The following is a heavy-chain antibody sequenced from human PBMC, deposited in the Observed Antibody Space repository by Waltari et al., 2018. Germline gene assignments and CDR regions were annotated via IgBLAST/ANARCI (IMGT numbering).Heavy chain of an antibody. CDR2: IYYSGST. Sequence: QLQLQESGPGLVKPSETLSLTCTVSGGSISSSSYYWGWIRPPPGKGLDCIGSIYYSGSTYYNPSLKSRVTISVDTSKNQFSLKLSSVTAADTAVYYCVTMIVVVKYFQHWGQGTLVTVSS. CDR1: GGSISSSSYY. J-gene: IGHJ1*01. D-gene: IGHD3-22*01. CDR3: VTMIVVVKYFQH. V-gene: IGHV4-39*07.